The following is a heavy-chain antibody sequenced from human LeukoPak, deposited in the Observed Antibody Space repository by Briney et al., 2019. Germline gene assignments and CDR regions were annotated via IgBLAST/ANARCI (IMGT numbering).Heavy chain of an antibody. J-gene: IGHJ3*02. Sequence: GECLKISCKGSGYTISTRWIRWGRQLPRIGVEWMGIIFPGDCDSRYSPSFQGQVTISADKSINTAYLQWTSLKASDTAIYYCATRRDGRLDAFDIWGQGTMVTVSS. CDR1: GYTISTRW. CDR2: IFPGDCDS. V-gene: IGHV5-51*01. D-gene: IGHD5-24*01. CDR3: ATRRDGRLDAFDI.